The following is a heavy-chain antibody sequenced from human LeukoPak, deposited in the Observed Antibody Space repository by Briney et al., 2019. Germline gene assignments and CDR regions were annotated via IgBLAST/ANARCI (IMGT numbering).Heavy chain of an antibody. Sequence: GGSLRLSCAVSGFKFSSYWMNWVRQVPGKGLVWAAHINTNGDSANYADSVKGRFTISRDNAKSTLSLQMNSLRAEDTAIYYCVRDNAYTFDYWGQGTLVTVSS. CDR3: VRDNAYTFDY. D-gene: IGHD5-24*01. J-gene: IGHJ4*01. V-gene: IGHV3-74*01. CDR2: INTNGDSA. CDR1: GFKFSSYW.